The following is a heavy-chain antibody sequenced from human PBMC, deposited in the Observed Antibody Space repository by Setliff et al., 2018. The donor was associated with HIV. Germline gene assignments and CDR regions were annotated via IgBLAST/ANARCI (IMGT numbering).Heavy chain of an antibody. CDR2: IHYSGSI. Sequence: SETLSLTCTVSGGSISSGVYYWSWIRHHPGKGLEWIGYIHYSGSIYYNPSLKSRVTISVDTSKNQFSLKLSSVTAADTAVYYCARGALQDGTGSYYEGFDYWGQGTLVTVSS. CDR1: GGSISSGVYY. J-gene: IGHJ4*02. D-gene: IGHD1-26*01. CDR3: ARGALQDGTGSYYEGFDY. V-gene: IGHV4-30-4*08.